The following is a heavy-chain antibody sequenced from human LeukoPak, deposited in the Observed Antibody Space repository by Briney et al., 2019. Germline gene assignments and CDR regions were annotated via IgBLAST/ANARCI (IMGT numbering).Heavy chain of an antibody. V-gene: IGHV4-34*01. CDR1: GGSFSGYY. CDR2: INHSGST. CDR3: ARAMRYYYDSSGLYY. J-gene: IGHJ4*02. Sequence: SETLSLTCAVYGGSFSGYYWSWIRQPPGKGLEWIGEINHSGSTNYNPSLKSRVTISVDTSKNQFSLKPSSVTAADTAAYYCARAMRYYYDSSGLYYWGQGTLVTVSS. D-gene: IGHD3-22*01.